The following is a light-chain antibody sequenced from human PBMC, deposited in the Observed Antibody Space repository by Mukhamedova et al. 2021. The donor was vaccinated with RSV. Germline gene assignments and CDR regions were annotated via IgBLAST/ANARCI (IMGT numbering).Light chain of an antibody. CDR3: QQYNSYSYS. V-gene: IGKV1-33*01. CDR2: DAS. J-gene: IGKJ2*03. Sequence: WYQRRVHGKAPKLLIYDASNLETGVPSRFSGSGSGTDFTFTISSLQPEDIATYYCQQYNSYSYSFGQGTKLEIK.